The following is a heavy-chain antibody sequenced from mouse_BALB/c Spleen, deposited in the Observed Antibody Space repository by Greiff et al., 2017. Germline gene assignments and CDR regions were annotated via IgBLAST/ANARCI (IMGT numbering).Heavy chain of an antibody. CDR1: FYSITIFY. D-gene: IGHD1-1*01. J-gene: IGHJ2*01. Sequence: PILFKPSHPLSLTFSFTFYSITIFYSNFILKFPFNQLEYMFYISYSGSTYYNPSLKSRISITRDTSKNQYYLQLNSVTTEDTATYYCARSGYYGSSRYYFDYWGQGTNITVYS. CDR3: ARSGYYGSSRYYFDY. V-gene: IGHV3-8*02. CDR2: ISYSGST.